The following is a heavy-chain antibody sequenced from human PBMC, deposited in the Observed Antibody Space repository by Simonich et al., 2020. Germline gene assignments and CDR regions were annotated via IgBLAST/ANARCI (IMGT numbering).Heavy chain of an antibody. CDR3: ARVGYSNYYYYGMDV. J-gene: IGHJ6*02. Sequence: QVQLQESGPGLVKPSETLSLTCAVSGYSISSGYYWGWFRQPPGKGLDWIGSIYHIGRTYYNPSLKRRFTISVATSKNQFSLKLSSVTAADTAVYYCARVGYSNYYYYGMDVWGQGTTVTVSS. CDR1: GYSISSGYY. D-gene: IGHD6-13*01. V-gene: IGHV4-38-2*01. CDR2: IYHIGRT.